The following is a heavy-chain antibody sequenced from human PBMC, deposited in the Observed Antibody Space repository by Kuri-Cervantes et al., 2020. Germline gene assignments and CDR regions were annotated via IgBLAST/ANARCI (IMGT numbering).Heavy chain of an antibody. Sequence: GGSLRLSCAASGFTFSSAWMSWVRQAPGKGLEWVGRIKSKTDGGTTDYAAPVKGRFTISRDDSKNTLYLQMNSLKTEDTTVYYCTTTYYYDSSGYYYDWYFDLWGRGTLVTVSS. D-gene: IGHD3-22*01. CDR2: IKSKTDGGTT. CDR1: GFTFSSAW. J-gene: IGHJ2*01. V-gene: IGHV3-15*01. CDR3: TTTYYYDSSGYYYDWYFDL.